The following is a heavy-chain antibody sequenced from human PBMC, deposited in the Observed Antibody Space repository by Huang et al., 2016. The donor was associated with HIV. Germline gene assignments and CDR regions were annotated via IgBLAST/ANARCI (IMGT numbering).Heavy chain of an antibody. V-gene: IGHV1-8*03. D-gene: IGHD3-10*01. CDR3: ARGRFGETYNYYMDV. Sequence: QVQLVQSGAEVRKPGASVKVSCKASGYTFSTYDINWGRQATGQGLEWMGYMNPKNGNTGYAQKFQGRVTFTRRTSISTADMELSRLTSEDTAVYYCARGRFGETYNYYMDVWGEGTTVTVS. CDR1: GYTFSTYD. J-gene: IGHJ6*03. CDR2: MNPKNGNT.